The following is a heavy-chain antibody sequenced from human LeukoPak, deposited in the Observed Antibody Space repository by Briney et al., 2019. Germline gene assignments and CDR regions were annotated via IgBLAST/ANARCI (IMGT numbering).Heavy chain of an antibody. CDR3: ARDRITMVRGAEPWFDP. J-gene: IGHJ5*02. Sequence: ASVKVSCKASGYTFTSYDINWVRQAPGQGLEWMGWISAYNGNTNYAQKLQGRVTMTTDTSTSTAYMELRSLRSDDTAVYYCARDRITMVRGAEPWFDPWGQGTLVTVSS. CDR2: ISAYNGNT. CDR1: GYTFTSYD. D-gene: IGHD3-10*01. V-gene: IGHV1-18*01.